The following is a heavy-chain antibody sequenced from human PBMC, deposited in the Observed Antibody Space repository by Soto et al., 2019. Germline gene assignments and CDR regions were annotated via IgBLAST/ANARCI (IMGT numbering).Heavy chain of an antibody. CDR1: GFIFDDCA. V-gene: IGHV3-43D*04. Sequence: GGSLRLSCAASGFIFDDCAMHCVRQAPGKGLEWVSLITWDGGSTFYGDSVKGRFTVSRDNSKNSLYLEMNSLRADDTALYFCAKDLSTYSSSSMEVWGQGTTVNVSS. CDR2: ITWDGGST. D-gene: IGHD6-6*01. CDR3: AKDLSTYSSSSMEV. J-gene: IGHJ6*01.